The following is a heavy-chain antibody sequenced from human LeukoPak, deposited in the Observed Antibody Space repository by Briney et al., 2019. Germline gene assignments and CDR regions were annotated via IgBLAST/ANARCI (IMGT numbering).Heavy chain of an antibody. CDR1: GGSISSSSYY. D-gene: IGHD3-3*01. V-gene: IGHV4-39*01. J-gene: IGHJ3*02. CDR2: IYYSGST. Sequence: SETLSLTCTVSGGSISSSSYYWGWIRQPPGKGLEWIGSIYYSGSTYYNPSLKSRVTISVDTSKNQFSLKLSSVTAADTAVYYCARQEGASGYTENDAFDIWGQGTMVTVSS. CDR3: ARQEGASGYTENDAFDI.